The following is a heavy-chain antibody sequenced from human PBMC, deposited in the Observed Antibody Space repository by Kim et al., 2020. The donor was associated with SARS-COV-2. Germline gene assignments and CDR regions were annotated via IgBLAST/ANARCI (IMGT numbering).Heavy chain of an antibody. D-gene: IGHD7-27*01. V-gene: IGHV3-9*01. CDR3: VRAFTGGLLAATDT. CDR1: GFFFDEYG. J-gene: IGHJ5*02. Sequence: GGSLRLSCAASGFFFDEYGMHWVRQVPGTGLEWVSGINWNSGRIAYADSVKGRLTISRDNAKKVLYLQMTSLRAEDTALYVCVRAFTGGLLAATDTWGQG. CDR2: INWNSGRI.